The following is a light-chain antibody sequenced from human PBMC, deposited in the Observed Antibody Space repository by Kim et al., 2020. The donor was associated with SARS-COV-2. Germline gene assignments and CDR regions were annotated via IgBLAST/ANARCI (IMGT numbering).Light chain of an antibody. CDR1: SSDVRSYNR. CDR2: EVS. CDR3: NSYTTSTLYV. Sequence: GQSVTISDTGTSSDVRSYNRVSWYQQPPGTAPKLMIYEVSNRPSGVPDRFSGSKSGNTASLTISGLQAEDEADYYCNSYTTSTLYVFGTGTKVTVL. V-gene: IGLV2-18*02. J-gene: IGLJ1*01.